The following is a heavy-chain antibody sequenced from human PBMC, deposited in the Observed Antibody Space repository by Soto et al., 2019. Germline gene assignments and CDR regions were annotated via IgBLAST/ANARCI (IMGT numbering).Heavy chain of an antibody. CDR2: ISSSSSTI. CDR1: GFTFSSYS. D-gene: IGHD3-3*01. CDR3: ARIGNYDFWSGYYKQPSYHDHMAF. Sequence: GGSLRLSCAASGFTFSSYSMNWVRQAPGKGLEWVSYISSSSSTIYYADSVKGRFTISRDNAKNSLYLQMNSLRAEDTAVYYCARIGNYDFWSGYYKQPSYHDHMAFSGKGTTVTGSS. V-gene: IGHV3-48*01. J-gene: IGHJ6*03.